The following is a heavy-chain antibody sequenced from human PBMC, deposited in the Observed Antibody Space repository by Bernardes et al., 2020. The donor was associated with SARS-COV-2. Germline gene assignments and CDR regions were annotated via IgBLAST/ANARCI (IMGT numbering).Heavy chain of an antibody. V-gene: IGHV4-61*02. CDR2: VYTTGST. D-gene: IGHD1-26*01. CDR3: AAVKGGSWVDALHI. Sequence: SETLSLTCTVSGGSISSSGYYWSWVRQPAGKRPEWVGRVYTTGSTNYNPSLKSRVTISLDTSKNQLSLSLTSVTAADTAVYYCAAVKGGSWVDALHIWGQGTMVTVSS. CDR1: GGSISSSGYY. J-gene: IGHJ3*02.